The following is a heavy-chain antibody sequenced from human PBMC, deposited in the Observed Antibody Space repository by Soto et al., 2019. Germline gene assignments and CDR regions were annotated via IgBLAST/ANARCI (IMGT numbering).Heavy chain of an antibody. CDR3: AREPTTAGTVNWFDP. J-gene: IGHJ5*02. CDR1: GGSISSDY. D-gene: IGHD6-13*01. Sequence: VQLQESGPGLVKPSETLSLICTVSGGSISSDYLSWIRQPAGKGLEWIGRVYTSGYSNSNPSLKSRVTMPVDTSKKQFSLNLSSVTAADTAVYYCAREPTTAGTVNWFDPWGQGTLVTVSS. CDR2: VYTSGYS. V-gene: IGHV4-4*07.